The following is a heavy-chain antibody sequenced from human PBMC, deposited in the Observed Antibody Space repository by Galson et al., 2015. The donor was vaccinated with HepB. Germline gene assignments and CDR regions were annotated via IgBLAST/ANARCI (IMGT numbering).Heavy chain of an antibody. J-gene: IGHJ4*02. CDR1: GGTFSSYA. CDR3: AREGGPYYYGSGSYDY. Sequence: SVKVSCKASGGTFSSYAISWVRQAPGQGLEWMGGIIPILGIANYAQKFQGRVTITADKSTSTAYMELSSLRSEDTAVYYCAREGGPYYYGSGSYDYWGQGTLVTVSS. CDR2: IIPILGIA. D-gene: IGHD3-10*01. V-gene: IGHV1-69*10.